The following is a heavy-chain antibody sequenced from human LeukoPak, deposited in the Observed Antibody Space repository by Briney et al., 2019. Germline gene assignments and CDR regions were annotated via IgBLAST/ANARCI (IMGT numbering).Heavy chain of an antibody. CDR3: ARGGIGHWFDP. V-gene: IGHV4-34*01. J-gene: IGHJ5*02. D-gene: IGHD1-14*01. CDR1: GGSFSGYY. Sequence: PSETLSLTCAAYGGSFSGYYWSWIRQPPGKGLEWIGEINHSGSTNYNPSLKSRVTISVDTSKNQFSLKLSSVTAADTAVYYCARGGIGHWFDPWGQGTLVTVSS. CDR2: INHSGST.